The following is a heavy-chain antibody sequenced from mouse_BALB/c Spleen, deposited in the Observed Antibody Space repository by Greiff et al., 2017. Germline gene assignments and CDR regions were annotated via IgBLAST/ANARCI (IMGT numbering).Heavy chain of an antibody. Sequence: QVQLQQSGAELVRPGTSVKVSCKASGYAFTNYLIEWVKQRPGQGLEWIGVINPGSGGTNYNEKFKGKATLTADKSSSTAYMQLSSLTSDDSAVYFCARGGNYSYFDVWGAGTTVTVSS. CDR1: GYAFTNYL. CDR2: INPGSGGT. D-gene: IGHD2-1*01. CDR3: ARGGNYSYFDV. V-gene: IGHV1-54*01. J-gene: IGHJ1*01.